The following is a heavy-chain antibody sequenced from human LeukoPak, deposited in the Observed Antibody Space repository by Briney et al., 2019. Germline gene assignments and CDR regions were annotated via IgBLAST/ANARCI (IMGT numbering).Heavy chain of an antibody. CDR2: INSDGSST. Sequence: GGSLSLSCAASGFTFSSYWMHWVRQAPGKGLVWVSRINSDGSSTSYADSVKGRFTISRDNAKNTLYLQMNSLRAEDTAVYYCAREPPGYYYGMDVWGQGTTVTVSS. V-gene: IGHV3-74*01. CDR1: GFTFSSYW. CDR3: AREPPGYYYGMDV. J-gene: IGHJ6*02.